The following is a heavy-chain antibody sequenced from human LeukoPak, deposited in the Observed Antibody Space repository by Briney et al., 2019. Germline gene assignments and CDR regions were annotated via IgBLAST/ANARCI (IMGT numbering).Heavy chain of an antibody. V-gene: IGHV3-30*02. J-gene: IGHJ4*02. CDR3: AKDLGATVTIFGVVMDY. Sequence: GGSLRLSCAASGFTFSSYGMHWVRQAPGKGLEWVGFIRDDGSNKYYADSVKGGFTISRDNSKNTLYLQMNSLRAEDTAVYYCAKDLGATVTIFGVVMDYWGQGTLVTVSS. CDR2: IRDDGSNK. D-gene: IGHD3-3*01. CDR1: GFTFSSYG.